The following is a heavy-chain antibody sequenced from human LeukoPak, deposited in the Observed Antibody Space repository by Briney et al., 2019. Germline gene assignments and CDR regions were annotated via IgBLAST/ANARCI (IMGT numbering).Heavy chain of an antibody. V-gene: IGHV1-24*01. Sequence: ASVKVSCKVSGYTLTELSMHWVRQAPGKGLEWMGGFDPEDGETIYAQKFQGRVTTTEDTSTDTAYMELSSLRSEDTAVYYCATAAVAGPPLNYYYGMDVWGQGTTVTVSS. D-gene: IGHD6-19*01. CDR2: FDPEDGET. CDR1: GYTLTELS. CDR3: ATAAVAGPPLNYYYGMDV. J-gene: IGHJ6*02.